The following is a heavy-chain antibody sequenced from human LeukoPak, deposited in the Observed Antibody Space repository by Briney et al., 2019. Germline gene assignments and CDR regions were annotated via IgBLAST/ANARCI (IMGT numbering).Heavy chain of an antibody. J-gene: IGHJ4*02. V-gene: IGHV3-15*01. CDR3: AKGITMIVVVFDY. CDR2: IKSKTDGGTT. D-gene: IGHD3-22*01. Sequence: PGGSLRLSCAASGFTFSNAWMSWVRQAPGEGLEWVGRIKSKTDGGTTDYAAPVKGRFTISRDDSKNTLYLQMNSLRAEDTAVYYCAKGITMIVVVFDYWGQGTLVTVSS. CDR1: GFTFSNAW.